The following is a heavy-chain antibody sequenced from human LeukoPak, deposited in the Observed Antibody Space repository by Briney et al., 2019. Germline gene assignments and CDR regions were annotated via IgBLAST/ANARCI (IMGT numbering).Heavy chain of an antibody. Sequence: ASVKVSCKASGYTFTSYDINWVRQATGQGLEWMGWMNPNSGNTGYAQKFQGRVTITRNTSISTAYMELSSLRSEDTAVYYCATGVPKDGYKGGYFDYWGQGTLVTVSS. V-gene: IGHV1-8*03. CDR1: GYTFTSYD. D-gene: IGHD5-24*01. CDR3: ATGVPKDGYKGGYFDY. CDR2: MNPNSGNT. J-gene: IGHJ4*02.